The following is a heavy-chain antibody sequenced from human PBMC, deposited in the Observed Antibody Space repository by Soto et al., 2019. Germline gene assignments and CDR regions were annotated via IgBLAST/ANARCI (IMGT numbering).Heavy chain of an antibody. D-gene: IGHD6-13*01. CDR3: AKGIASKPRSLGKFFDL. CDR2: ISGSGGST. Sequence: EVQLLESGGGLVQPGGSLRLSCAASGFTFSSYAMSWVRQAPGKGLEWVSAISGSGGSTYYADSVKGRFSISRDNSKNTLYVQMDSLRAEYTAVYYCAKGIASKPRSLGKFFDLWGRGTLVTVSS. V-gene: IGHV3-23*01. J-gene: IGHJ2*01. CDR1: GFTFSSYA.